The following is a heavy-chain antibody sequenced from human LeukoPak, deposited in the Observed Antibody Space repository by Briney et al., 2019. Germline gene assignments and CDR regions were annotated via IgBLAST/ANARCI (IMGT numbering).Heavy chain of an antibody. D-gene: IGHD3-3*01. CDR3: ARRAGTIFGVVRYYYMDV. CDR1: GFTFSSYS. V-gene: IGHV3-48*04. Sequence: GGSLRLSCAASGFTFSSYSMNWVRQAPGKGLEWVSYISSSSSTIYYADSVKGRFTISRDNAKNSLYLQMNSLRAEDTAVYYCARRAGTIFGVVRYYYMDVWGKGTTVTVSS. J-gene: IGHJ6*03. CDR2: ISSSSSTI.